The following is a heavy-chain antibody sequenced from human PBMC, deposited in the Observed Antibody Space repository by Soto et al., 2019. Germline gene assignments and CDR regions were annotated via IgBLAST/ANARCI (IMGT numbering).Heavy chain of an antibody. Sequence: SETLSLTCAVYGGSFSGHYWSWIRQPPGKGLEWIGEINHSGSTNYNPSLKSRVTISVDTSKNQFSLKLSSVTAADTAVYYCAIGRGADGSGSLYYYYYGMDVWGQGTTVTVS. D-gene: IGHD3-10*01. V-gene: IGHV4-34*01. CDR3: AIGRGADGSGSLYYYYYGMDV. J-gene: IGHJ6*02. CDR2: INHSGST. CDR1: GGSFSGHY.